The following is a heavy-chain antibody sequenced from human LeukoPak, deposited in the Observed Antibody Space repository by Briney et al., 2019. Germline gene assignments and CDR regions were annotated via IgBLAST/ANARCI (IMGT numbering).Heavy chain of an antibody. CDR3: ARGYYRLDY. V-gene: IGHV1-69*05. J-gene: IGHJ4*02. CDR2: IIPIFGTA. CDR1: GGTFSSYA. D-gene: IGHD1-26*01. Sequence: ASVKVSCKASGGTFSSYAISWVRKAPGQGLEWMGGIIPIFGTANYAQKFQGRVTMTKDTSTSTVYMQLSSLGSDDTAVYYCARGYYRLDYWGQGTLVTVSS.